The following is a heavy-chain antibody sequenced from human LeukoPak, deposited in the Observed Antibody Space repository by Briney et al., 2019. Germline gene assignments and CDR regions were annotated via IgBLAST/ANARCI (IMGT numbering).Heavy chain of an antibody. CDR1: GFTFSSNY. Sequence: GGSLRLSCAASGFTFSSNYMSWVRQAPGKGLEWASVIYSGGSTYYADSVKGRFTISRDNSKNTLYLQMNSLRAEDTAVYYCARGGDTAMVFNWFDPWGQGTLVTVSS. J-gene: IGHJ5*02. CDR2: IYSGGST. CDR3: ARGGDTAMVFNWFDP. V-gene: IGHV3-66*01. D-gene: IGHD5-18*01.